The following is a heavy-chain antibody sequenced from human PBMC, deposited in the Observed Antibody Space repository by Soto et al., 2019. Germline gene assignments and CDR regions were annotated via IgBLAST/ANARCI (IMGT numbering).Heavy chain of an antibody. CDR1: GGSINIGGYF. V-gene: IGHV4-31*03. CDR3: ATDEYFGSEINFYYYAMDV. CDR2: LYYNGST. D-gene: IGHD3-16*01. Sequence: QVQLQESGPGLVKPSQTLSLACTVSGGSINIGGYFWSWVRQFPGKGLESIGHLYYNGSTYYNPSLKSRVTISRDTSKNQFSLRLTSVTAADTAVYYCATDEYFGSEINFYYYAMDVWGQGTTVTVSS. J-gene: IGHJ6*02.